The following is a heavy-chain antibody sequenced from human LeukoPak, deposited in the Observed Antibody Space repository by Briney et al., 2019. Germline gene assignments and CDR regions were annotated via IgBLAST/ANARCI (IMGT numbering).Heavy chain of an antibody. CDR2: ISAYNGDT. CDR3: ARRKYSSGWHLDH. CDR1: GYTFTSYG. Sequence: ASVKVSCKASGYTFTSYGISWVRQAPGQGLEWMGWISAYNGDTNYAQKFQGRVSMTTDTSTSTVYMQLRSLRSDDTAMYYCARRKYSSGWHLDHWGQGTLVTVSS. J-gene: IGHJ4*02. V-gene: IGHV1-18*01. D-gene: IGHD6-19*01.